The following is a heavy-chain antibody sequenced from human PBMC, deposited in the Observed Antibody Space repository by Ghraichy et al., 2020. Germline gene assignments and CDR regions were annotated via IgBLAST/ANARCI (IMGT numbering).Heavy chain of an antibody. Sequence: GGSLRLSCAASGFTFSSYEMNWVRQAPGKGLEWVSYISSSGSTIYYADSVKGRFTISRDNAKNSLYLQMNSLRAEDTAVYYCARAGGYDILTGYYGFDYWGQGTLVTVSS. V-gene: IGHV3-48*03. J-gene: IGHJ4*02. CDR3: ARAGGYDILTGYYGFDY. CDR1: GFTFSSYE. CDR2: ISSSGSTI. D-gene: IGHD3-9*01.